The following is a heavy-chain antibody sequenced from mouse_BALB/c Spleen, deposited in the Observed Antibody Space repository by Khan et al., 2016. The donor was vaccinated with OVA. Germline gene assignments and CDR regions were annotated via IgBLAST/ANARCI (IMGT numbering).Heavy chain of an antibody. J-gene: IGHJ3*01. CDR2: IIPSNDYN. CDR1: GYTFTTYT. CDR3: VREGAYYRSDGWFAY. V-gene: IGHV1-4*01. Sequence: QVQLQQSGAELARPGASVKMSCKASGYTFTTYTIHWVKQRPGQGLEWIGYIIPSNDYNNYNQKFKDRATLTADKSSRPAYMQLSSLTSEDSAVYYCVREGAYYRSDGWFAYWGQGTLVTVSA. D-gene: IGHD2-14*01.